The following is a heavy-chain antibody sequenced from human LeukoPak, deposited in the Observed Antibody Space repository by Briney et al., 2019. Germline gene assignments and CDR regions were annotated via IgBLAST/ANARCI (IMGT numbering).Heavy chain of an antibody. J-gene: IGHJ4*02. Sequence: RSGGSLRLSCSASGFTFSTYAMHWVRQAPGKGLEYVSAISRNGGRTYYADSVKGRFTISRDNAKNTLYLQMNSLRAEDTAVYYCARLYSSGSPDYWGQGTLVTVSS. CDR1: GFTFSTYA. CDR2: ISRNGGRT. V-gene: IGHV3-64*04. CDR3: ARLYSSGSPDY. D-gene: IGHD6-19*01.